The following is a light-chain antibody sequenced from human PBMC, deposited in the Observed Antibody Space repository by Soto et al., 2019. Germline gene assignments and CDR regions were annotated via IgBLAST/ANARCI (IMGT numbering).Light chain of an antibody. CDR1: SSNIGAGYD. CDR3: QSYDSSLSGYV. Sequence: QSVLTQPPSVSGAPGQRVIISCTGSSSNIGAGYDVHWYQQLPGTAPKLLIYANSNRPSGVPDRFSGSKSGTSASLAITGLQTEDEADYYCQSYDSSLSGYVFGAGTKLTVL. J-gene: IGLJ1*01. CDR2: ANS. V-gene: IGLV1-40*01.